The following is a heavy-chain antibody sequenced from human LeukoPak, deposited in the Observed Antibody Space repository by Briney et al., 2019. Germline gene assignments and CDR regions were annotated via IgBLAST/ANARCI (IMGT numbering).Heavy chain of an antibody. J-gene: IGHJ4*02. CDR1: GYSFTNYW. D-gene: IGHD1-26*01. CDR3: ARLPQWGGTYHFDY. V-gene: IGHV5-51*01. Sequence: GESLKISCQGSGYSFTNYWIGWVRQMPGKGLEWMGIIYPGDSDTRYSPSFHGQVTISADKSISTAYLQWSSLKASDTAMYYCARLPQWGGTYHFDYWGQGTLLTVSS. CDR2: IYPGDSDT.